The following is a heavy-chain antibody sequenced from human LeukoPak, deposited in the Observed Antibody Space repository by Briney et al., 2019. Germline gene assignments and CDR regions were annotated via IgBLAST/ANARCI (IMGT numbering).Heavy chain of an antibody. CDR1: GFTFSSYW. CDR2: ISSSGSTI. D-gene: IGHD3-22*01. Sequence: PGGSLRLSCAASGFTFSSYWMHWVRQAPGKGLEWVSYISSSGSTIYYADSVKGRFTISRDNAKNSLYLQMNSLRAEDTAMYYCARRAGDYSHPYDYWGQGTLVTVSS. J-gene: IGHJ4*02. V-gene: IGHV3-48*04. CDR3: ARRAGDYSHPYDY.